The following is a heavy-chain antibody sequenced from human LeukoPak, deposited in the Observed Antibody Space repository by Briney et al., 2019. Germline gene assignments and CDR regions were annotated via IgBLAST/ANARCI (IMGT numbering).Heavy chain of an antibody. D-gene: IGHD6-6*01. CDR2: IYYSGST. J-gene: IGHJ4*02. CDR3: ARNKREYSSSSGSFDY. Sequence: SETLSLTCTVSGGSISSGGYYWSWIRQHPGKGLEWIGYIYYSGSTYYNPSLKSRVTISVDTSKNQLSLKLSSVTAADTAVYYCARNKREYSSSSGSFDYWGQGTLVTVSS. V-gene: IGHV4-31*03. CDR1: GGSISSGGYY.